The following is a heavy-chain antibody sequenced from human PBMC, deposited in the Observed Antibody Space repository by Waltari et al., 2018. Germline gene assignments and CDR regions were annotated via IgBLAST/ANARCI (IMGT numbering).Heavy chain of an antibody. CDR3: ARVFYSSMGNFGMDV. CDR1: GFIFNIYE. CDR2: ISSSSTYI. J-gene: IGHJ6*02. Sequence: EVQLVESGGGLVKPGGSLRLSCAASGFIFNIYEMNWVRQAPGKGLEWVSSISSSSTYIYYADSVKGRFTISRDNAKNSLYLQMNSLRAEDTAVYYCARVFYSSMGNFGMDVWGQGTTVTVSS. D-gene: IGHD6-13*01. V-gene: IGHV3-21*01.